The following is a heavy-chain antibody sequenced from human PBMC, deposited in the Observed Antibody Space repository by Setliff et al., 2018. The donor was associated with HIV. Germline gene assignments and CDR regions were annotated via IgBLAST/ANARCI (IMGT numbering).Heavy chain of an antibody. D-gene: IGHD2-15*01. V-gene: IGHV4-34*01. CDR2: INHGGST. CDR1: DGSFSGYF. J-gene: IGHJ4*02. CDR3: ARAQGGCSGGTCYSALFDY. Sequence: SETLSLTCGVDDGSFSGYFWSWIRQPPGKGLEWIGEINHGGSTTYNPSLKSRVTISVDTSKNQFSLKLTSVTAADTAMYYCARAQGGCSGGTCYSALFDYWGQGTLVTVSS.